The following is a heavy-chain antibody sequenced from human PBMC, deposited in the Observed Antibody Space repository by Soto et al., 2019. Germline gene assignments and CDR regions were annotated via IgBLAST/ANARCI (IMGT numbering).Heavy chain of an antibody. J-gene: IGHJ4*02. V-gene: IGHV3-30*04. CDR2: ISFDGRNE. CDR1: GFTFSNYA. D-gene: IGHD6-19*01. Sequence: QVQLGESGGGVVQPGKSLRLCCAASGFTFSNYAIHWVRQAPGKGLEWVAVISFDGRNEYYTDSVKGRFTISRDNSKNTLYLQMNSLRAEDTAVYYCARDLRPYSSDRYNVDHWGQGTLVTVSS. CDR3: ARDLRPYSSDRYNVDH.